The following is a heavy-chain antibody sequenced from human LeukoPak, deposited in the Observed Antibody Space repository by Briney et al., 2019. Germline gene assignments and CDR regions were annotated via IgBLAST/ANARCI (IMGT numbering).Heavy chain of an antibody. Sequence: SVKVSCKASGGTFSSYAISWVRQAPGQGLEWMGRIIPILGIANYAQKFQGRVTITADKSTSTAYMKLSSLRSEDTAVYYCARDQDMITFGGVIVNYFDYWGQGTLVTVSS. CDR2: IIPILGIA. V-gene: IGHV1-69*04. CDR3: ARDQDMITFGGVIVNYFDY. J-gene: IGHJ4*02. CDR1: GGTFSSYA. D-gene: IGHD3-16*01.